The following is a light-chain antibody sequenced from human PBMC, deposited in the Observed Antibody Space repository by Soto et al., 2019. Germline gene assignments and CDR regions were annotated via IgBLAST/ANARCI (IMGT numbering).Light chain of an antibody. J-gene: IGLJ1*01. V-gene: IGLV2-23*02. CDR3: CAYAGSFYV. Sequence: QLVLTQPASVSGSPGQSITISCTGTSSDVGSYNLVSWYQQYPGNPPKLMIYEVTKRPSGVSSRFSGSKSGNTASLTISGLQADDEADYHCCAYAGSFYVFGGGTKLTVL. CDR2: EVT. CDR1: SSDVGSYNL.